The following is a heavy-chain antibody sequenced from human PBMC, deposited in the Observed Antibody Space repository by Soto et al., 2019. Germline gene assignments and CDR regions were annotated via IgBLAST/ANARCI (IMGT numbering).Heavy chain of an antibody. D-gene: IGHD3-22*01. CDR1: GFTFSSYW. Sequence: GGSLRLSCAASGFTFSSYWMSWVRQAPGKGLEWVANIKQDGSEKYYVDSVKGRFTISRDNAKNSLYLQMNSLRAEDTAVYYCARAIRYYYDSIGSWGQGTLVTVS. CDR2: IKQDGSEK. CDR3: ARAIRYYYDSIGS. V-gene: IGHV3-7*03. J-gene: IGHJ5*02.